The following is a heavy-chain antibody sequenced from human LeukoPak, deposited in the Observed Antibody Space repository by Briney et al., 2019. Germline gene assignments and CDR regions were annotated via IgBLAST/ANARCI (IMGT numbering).Heavy chain of an antibody. CDR3: ARLGAGGYSNYALDY. V-gene: IGHV4-59*01. Sequence: SETLSLTCTVSGGSISSYYWSWLRQPPGKGLEWIGYIYYSGSTNYNPSLKSRVTISVDTSKNQFSLKLSSVTAADTAVYYCARLGAGGYSNYALDYWGQGTLVTVSS. CDR2: IYYSGST. D-gene: IGHD4-11*01. J-gene: IGHJ4*02. CDR1: GGSISSYY.